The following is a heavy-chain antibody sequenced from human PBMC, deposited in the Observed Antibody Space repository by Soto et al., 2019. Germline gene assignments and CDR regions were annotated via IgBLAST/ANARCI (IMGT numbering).Heavy chain of an antibody. CDR1: GFTFSDYY. J-gene: IGHJ5*02. Sequence: PGGSLRLSCAASGFTFSDYYMSWIRQAPGKGLEWVSYISSSGSTIYYADSVKGRFTISRDNAKNSLYLQMNSLRAEDTAVYYCARDRVLMVSDGFDPWGQGTLVTVSS. D-gene: IGHD2-8*01. V-gene: IGHV3-11*01. CDR3: ARDRVLMVSDGFDP. CDR2: ISSSGSTI.